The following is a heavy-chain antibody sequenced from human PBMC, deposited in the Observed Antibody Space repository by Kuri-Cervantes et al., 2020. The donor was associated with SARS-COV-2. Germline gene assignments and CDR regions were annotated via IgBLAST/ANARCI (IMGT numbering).Heavy chain of an antibody. D-gene: IGHD3-9*01. CDR3: ARRSPHWYYDILTGYYSVHEGMDV. V-gene: IGHV4-39*01. Sequence: SETLSLTCTVSGGSISSSSYYWGWIRQPPGKGLEWIGSTYYSGSTYYNPSLKSRVTISVDMSKNQFSLKLSSVTAADTAVYYCARRSPHWYYDILTGYYSVHEGMDVWGQGTTVTVSS. J-gene: IGHJ6*02. CDR2: TYYSGST. CDR1: GGSISSSSYY.